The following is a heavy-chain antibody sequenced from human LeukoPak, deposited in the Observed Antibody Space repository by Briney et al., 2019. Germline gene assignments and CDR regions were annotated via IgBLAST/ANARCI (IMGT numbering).Heavy chain of an antibody. CDR1: GFTFSSFG. J-gene: IGHJ4*02. V-gene: IGHV3-48*03. CDR3: ARDRYDSSAYYAY. Sequence: GGSLRLSCAASGFTFSSFGMNWVRQAPGKGLEWVSYISSSGSNVYYADSVKGRFTISRDNDKNSLSLQMSSLRAEDTAVYYCARDRYDSSAYYAYWGQGTLVTVSS. D-gene: IGHD3-22*01. CDR2: ISSSGSNV.